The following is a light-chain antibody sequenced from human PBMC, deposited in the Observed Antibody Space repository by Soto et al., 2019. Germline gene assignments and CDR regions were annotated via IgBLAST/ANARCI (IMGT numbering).Light chain of an antibody. V-gene: IGLV4-69*01. CDR1: SGHSSNN. J-gene: IGLJ2*01. CDR2: LNSDGTY. CDR3: QTWGTGIVV. Sequence: QLVLTQSPSASASLGASVKLTCSLSSGHSSNNIAWHQQQPEKGPRYLMNLNSDGTYSKGDGIPDRFSASSSGAERYLTISSLQSEDEADYYCQTWGTGIVVFGGGTKLTV.